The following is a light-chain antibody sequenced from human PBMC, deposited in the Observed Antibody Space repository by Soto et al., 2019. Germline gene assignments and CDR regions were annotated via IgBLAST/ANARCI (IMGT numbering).Light chain of an antibody. Sequence: DIQMTQSPSSLSASVGDRVTITCRASQSIRTYLNWYQQKPGKAPNLLIYTVSNLQSGVSSRFTGSRSGTDFTHTISSLQPEDFGTYFCQQSYSTPWTFAQGTKVEIK. V-gene: IGKV1-39*01. CDR1: QSIRTY. CDR2: TVS. CDR3: QQSYSTPWT. J-gene: IGKJ1*01.